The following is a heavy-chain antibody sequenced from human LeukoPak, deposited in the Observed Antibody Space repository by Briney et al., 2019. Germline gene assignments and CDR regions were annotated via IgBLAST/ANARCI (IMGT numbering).Heavy chain of an antibody. Sequence: PGGSLRLSCAASGFTFSDYGMHWVRQAPGKGLEWVAFIRYDGYEKYYADSVKGRFTISRDNSKNTLYLQMSSLRAEDTAVYYCARDPNGDYIGAFEIWGQGTTVTVSS. V-gene: IGHV3-30*02. D-gene: IGHD4-17*01. CDR1: GFTFSDYG. CDR3: ARDPNGDYIGAFEI. CDR2: IRYDGYEK. J-gene: IGHJ3*02.